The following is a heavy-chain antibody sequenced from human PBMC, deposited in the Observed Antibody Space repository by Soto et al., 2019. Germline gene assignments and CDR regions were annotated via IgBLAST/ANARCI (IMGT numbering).Heavy chain of an antibody. J-gene: IGHJ4*02. Sequence: RASVKVSCKASGGTFSSYAISWMRQPPGQGLEWMGGIIPIFGTANYAQKFQGRVTITADKSTSTAYMELSSLGSEDTAVYYCARQVGDIAARPYFDYWGQGTLVTVSS. V-gene: IGHV1-69*06. CDR2: IIPIFGTA. CDR3: ARQVGDIAARPYFDY. D-gene: IGHD6-6*01. CDR1: GGTFSSYA.